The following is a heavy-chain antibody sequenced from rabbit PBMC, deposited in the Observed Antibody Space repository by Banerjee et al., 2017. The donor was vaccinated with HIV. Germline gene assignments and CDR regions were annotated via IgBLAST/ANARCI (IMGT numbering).Heavy chain of an antibody. V-gene: IGHV1S45*01. CDR2: IYAGSSGST. D-gene: IGHD2-1*01. CDR3: ARATRTMLINL. Sequence: QEQLEESGGDLVKPGASLTLTCTASGFSFNSNYCICWVRQAPGKGLEWIACIYAGSSGSTYYASWAKGRFTISETSSTTVTLQMTSLTAADTATYFCARATRTMLINLWGPGTLVTVS. J-gene: IGHJ4*01. CDR1: GFSFNSNYC.